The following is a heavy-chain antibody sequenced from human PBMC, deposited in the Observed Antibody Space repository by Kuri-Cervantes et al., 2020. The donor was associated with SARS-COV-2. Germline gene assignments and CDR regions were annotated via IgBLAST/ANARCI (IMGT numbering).Heavy chain of an antibody. Sequence: GGSLRLSFAASGFTFSSYAMSWVRQAPGKGLDQVSAISGSGGSTYYADSVKGRFTISRDNSKNTLYLQMNSLRAEDTAVYYCAKDKRLGYMDVWGKGTTVTVSS. CDR3: AKDKRLGYMDV. J-gene: IGHJ6*03. D-gene: IGHD3-16*01. CDR1: GFTFSSYA. CDR2: ISGSGGST. V-gene: IGHV3-23*01.